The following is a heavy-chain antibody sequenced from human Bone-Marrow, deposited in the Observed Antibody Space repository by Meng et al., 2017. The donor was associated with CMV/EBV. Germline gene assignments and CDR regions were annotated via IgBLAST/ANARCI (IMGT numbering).Heavy chain of an antibody. CDR1: GFSLSNARMG. J-gene: IGHJ4*02. CDR2: IFSNDEK. D-gene: IGHD6-13*01. V-gene: IGHV2-26*01. CDR3: ARGKPGIAAAGIYDY. Sequence: SGPTLVKPTETLTLTCTVSGFSLSNARMGVSWIRQPPGKALEWLAHIFSNDEKSYSTSLKSRLTISKDTSKSQVVLTMTNMDPVDTATYYCARGKPGIAAAGIYDYWGQGTLVTVSS.